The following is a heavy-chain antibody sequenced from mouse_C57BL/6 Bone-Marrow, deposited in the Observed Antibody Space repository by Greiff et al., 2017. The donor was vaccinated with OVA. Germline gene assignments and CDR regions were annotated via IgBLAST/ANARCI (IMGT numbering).Heavy chain of an antibody. CDR1: GFSLTSYG. D-gene: IGHD2-4*01. CDR2: IWSGGST. J-gene: IGHJ3*01. V-gene: IGHV2-2*01. CDR3: ARSSYDYGGSWFAY. Sequence: VQLQESGPGLVQPSQSLSITCTVSGFSLTSYGVHWVRQSPGKGLEWLGVIWSGGSTDYNAAFISRLSISKDNSKSQVFFKMNSLQADDTAIYYCARSSYDYGGSWFAYWGQGTLVTVSA.